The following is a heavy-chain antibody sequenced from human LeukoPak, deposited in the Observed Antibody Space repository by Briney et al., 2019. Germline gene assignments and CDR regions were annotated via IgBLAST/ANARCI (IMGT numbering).Heavy chain of an antibody. CDR1: GFTFSSYA. CDR2: IGGSGDSP. J-gene: IGHJ4*02. CDR3: AKSSVDDFWSGYDY. V-gene: IGHV3-23*01. D-gene: IGHD3-3*01. Sequence: PGGSLRLSCAASGFTFSSYAMTGVRQAPGKGLEWVSIIGGSGDSPYYADSVKGRFTISRDNSKNTLFLQMNSLRAEDTALYYCAKSSVDDFWSGYDYWGQGTLATVSS.